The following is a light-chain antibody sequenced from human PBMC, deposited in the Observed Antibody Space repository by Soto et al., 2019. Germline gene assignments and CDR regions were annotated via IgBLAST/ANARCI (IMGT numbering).Light chain of an antibody. CDR3: QQRSNWPRT. CDR2: DAS. V-gene: IGKV3-11*01. CDR1: QSVSSY. J-gene: IGKJ2*02. Sequence: EIVLTQSPATLSLSPGERATLSCRASQSVSSYLAWYQQKPGQAPRLLIYDASNSATGIPDRFSGSGSGTDFTLTISSLEPEDFAVYYCQQRSNWPRTFGQGTKLEIK.